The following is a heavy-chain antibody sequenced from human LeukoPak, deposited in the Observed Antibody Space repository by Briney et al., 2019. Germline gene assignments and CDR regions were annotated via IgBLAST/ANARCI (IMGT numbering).Heavy chain of an antibody. Sequence: GGSLRLSCAASGFTFSNYEMHWVRQAPGKGLEWVSYISSSGSDIYYADSVKGRFTISRDNAKNSLYLQMNSLRAEDTAVYYCAELGITMIGGVWGKGTTVTVSS. CDR1: GFTFSNYE. J-gene: IGHJ6*04. D-gene: IGHD3-10*02. V-gene: IGHV3-48*03. CDR3: AELGITMIGGV. CDR2: ISSSGSDI.